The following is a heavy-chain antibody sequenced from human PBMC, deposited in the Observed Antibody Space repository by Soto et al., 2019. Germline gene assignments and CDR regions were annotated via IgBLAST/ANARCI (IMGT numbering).Heavy chain of an antibody. CDR1: GFTFSSYA. V-gene: IGHV3-23*01. CDR3: AKDLRMVRGVAYFDY. CDR2: ISGSGGST. Sequence: GGSLRLSCAASGFTFSSYAMSWVRQAPGKGLEWVSAISGSGGSTYYADSVKGRFTISRDNSKNTLYLQMNSLRAEDTAVYYCAKDLRMVRGVAYFDYWGQGTLVTVSS. D-gene: IGHD3-10*01. J-gene: IGHJ4*02.